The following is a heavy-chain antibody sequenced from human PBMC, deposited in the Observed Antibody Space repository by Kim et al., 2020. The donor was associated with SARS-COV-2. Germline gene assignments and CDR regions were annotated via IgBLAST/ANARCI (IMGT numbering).Heavy chain of an antibody. Sequence: GGSLRLSCAASGFTFSSYAMGWVRQAPGKGLEWVSAISGSGAGTSYADSVKGRFTISRDNSKNTLYLQMSSLRAEDTAVYHCAKDLGNWGSGRFDYWGQGTLVTVSS. CDR1: GFTFSSYA. CDR2: ISGSGAGT. V-gene: IGHV3-23*01. CDR3: AKDLGNWGSGRFDY. D-gene: IGHD7-27*01. J-gene: IGHJ4*02.